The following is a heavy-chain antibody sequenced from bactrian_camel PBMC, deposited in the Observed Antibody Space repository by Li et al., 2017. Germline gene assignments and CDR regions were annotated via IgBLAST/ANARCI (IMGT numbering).Heavy chain of an antibody. CDR2: VSPESGES. Sequence: QLVESGGGLVQPGGSLRLSCVASGFTFSSYSIHWVRQAPGKGLEWVSRVSPESGESNYADYVKGRFTISKDNAKNTVYLQMNSLKSEDTALYYCPSTGLWYGYFEYNYWGQGTQVTVS. J-gene: IGHJ4*01. D-gene: IGHD3*01. CDR1: GFTFSSYS. CDR3: PSTGLWYGYFEYNY. V-gene: IGHV3S6*01.